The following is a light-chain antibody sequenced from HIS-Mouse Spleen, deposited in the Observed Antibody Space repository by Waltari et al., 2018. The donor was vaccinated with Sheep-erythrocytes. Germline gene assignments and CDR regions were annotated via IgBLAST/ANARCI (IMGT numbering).Light chain of an antibody. CDR2: EVS. CDR3: SSYTSSSTLWV. J-gene: IGLJ3*02. V-gene: IGLV2-14*01. CDR1: SSDVGGYNH. Sequence: QSALTQPASVSGSPGQSITIPCTGTSSDVGGYNHVSWYQQHPGKAPKLMIYEVSNRPSGVSNRFSGSKSGNTASLTISGLQAEDEADYYCSSYTSSSTLWVFGGGTKLTVL.